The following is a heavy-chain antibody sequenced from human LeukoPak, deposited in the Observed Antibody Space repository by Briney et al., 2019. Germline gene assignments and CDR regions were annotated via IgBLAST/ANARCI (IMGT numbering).Heavy chain of an antibody. Sequence: KPGGSLRLSCAASGFTFSDYYMSWIRQAPGKGLEWVSYISSSGSTIYHADSVKGRFTISRDNAKNSLYLQMNSLSAEDTAVYYCASYGGNFRRNFLDYWGQGTLVTVSS. CDR2: ISSSGSTI. D-gene: IGHD4-23*01. J-gene: IGHJ4*02. CDR1: GFTFSDYY. V-gene: IGHV3-11*01. CDR3: ASYGGNFRRNFLDY.